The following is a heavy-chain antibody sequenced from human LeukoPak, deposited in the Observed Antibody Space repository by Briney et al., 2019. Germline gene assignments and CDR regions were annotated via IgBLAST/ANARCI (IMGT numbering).Heavy chain of an antibody. J-gene: IGHJ4*02. CDR3: ARTKTYYYGSGSRPFGY. D-gene: IGHD3-10*01. V-gene: IGHV1-2*02. CDR2: INPNSGGT. Sequence: ASVKVSCKASGYTFTGYYMHWVRQAPGQGLEWMGWINPNSGGTNYAQKFQGRVTMTRDTSISTAYMELSRLRSDDTAVYYCARTKTYYYGSGSRPFGYWGQGTLVTVSS. CDR1: GYTFTGYY.